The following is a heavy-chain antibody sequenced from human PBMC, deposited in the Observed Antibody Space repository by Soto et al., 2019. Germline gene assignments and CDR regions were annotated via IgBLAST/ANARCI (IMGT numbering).Heavy chain of an antibody. V-gene: IGHV1-69*06. Sequence: QVQLVQSGAEVKKPGSSVKVSCKASGGSFSSYAMSWVRQAPGQGLEWMGGIIPFFGTANYAEKFQGKVTSTADRSTSTAYMELSSLKSEDTAVYFCARSKFSGSYSFDYWGQGTLVTVSS. CDR2: IIPFFGTA. CDR1: GGSFSSYA. J-gene: IGHJ4*02. CDR3: ARSKFSGSYSFDY. D-gene: IGHD1-26*01.